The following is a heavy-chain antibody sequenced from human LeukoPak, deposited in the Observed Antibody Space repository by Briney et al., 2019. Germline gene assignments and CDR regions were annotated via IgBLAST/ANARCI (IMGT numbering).Heavy chain of an antibody. Sequence: HPGGSLRLSCAASGFTFSNYWMSWVRQAPRKGLEWVAIINEDGSTKYYVDSLKGRFVISRDNAKNSLYLQMNSLRAEDTAVYYCARDSVGATNYFDYWGQGTLVTVSS. D-gene: IGHD1-26*01. CDR2: INEDGSTK. CDR1: GFTFSNYW. J-gene: IGHJ4*02. CDR3: ARDSVGATNYFDY. V-gene: IGHV3-7*01.